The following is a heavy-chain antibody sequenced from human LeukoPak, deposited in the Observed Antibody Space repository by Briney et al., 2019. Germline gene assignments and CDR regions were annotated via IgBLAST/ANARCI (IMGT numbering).Heavy chain of an antibody. CDR1: GFSFRSYW. J-gene: IGHJ3*02. CDR2: IKQDGGEK. V-gene: IGHV3-7*01. D-gene: IGHD3-22*01. Sequence: GGSLRLSCAASGFSFRSYWMTWVRQAPGKGLEWVANIKQDGGEKYYVDSVKGRFSISRDNAKNSLYLQMNSLRAEDTAVYYCARERQDTYYYDSSGYYLGYAFDIWGQGTMVTVSS. CDR3: ARERQDTYYYDSSGYYLGYAFDI.